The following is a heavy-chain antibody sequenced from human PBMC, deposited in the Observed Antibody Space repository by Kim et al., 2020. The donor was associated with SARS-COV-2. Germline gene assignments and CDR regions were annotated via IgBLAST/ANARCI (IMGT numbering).Heavy chain of an antibody. V-gene: IGHV4-59*01. CDR3: ARRDSNGYYSP. J-gene: IGHJ5*02. CDR2: IYYTGNS. Sequence: SETLSLTCTVSGDSISNYWSWFRQPPGKGLEWIGYIYYTGNSNYKPSLESRVSISIDTSKNQFSLHLTSVTAADTAMYYCARRDSNGYYSPWGQGTLVTV. CDR1: GDSISNY. D-gene: IGHD3-22*01.